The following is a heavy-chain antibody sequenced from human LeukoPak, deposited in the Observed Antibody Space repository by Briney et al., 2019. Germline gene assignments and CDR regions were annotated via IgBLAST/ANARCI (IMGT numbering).Heavy chain of an antibody. CDR2: IRLDGNNK. CDR1: GFTFSSYN. CDR3: AKDFGYGVDY. Sequence: GGSLRLSCAASGFTFSSYNMHWVRQTPGKGLEWVAFIRLDGNNKYYADSVKGRFTISRDNSKNTLFLQMNSLRAEDTAVYYCAKDFGYGVDYWGQGTLVTVSS. D-gene: IGHD5-12*01. J-gene: IGHJ4*02. V-gene: IGHV3-30*02.